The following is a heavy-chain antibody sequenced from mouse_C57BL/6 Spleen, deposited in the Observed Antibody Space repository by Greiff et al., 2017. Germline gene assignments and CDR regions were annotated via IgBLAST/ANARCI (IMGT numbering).Heavy chain of an antibody. CDR2: IDPSDSYT. CDR1: GYTFTSYW. V-gene: IGHV1-59*01. D-gene: IGHD2-5*01. J-gene: IGHJ2*01. CDR3: AKRRPIYYSNYDYFDY. Sequence: QVQLQQPGAELVRPGTSVKLSCKASGYTFTSYWMHWVKQRPGQGLEWIGVIDPSDSYTNYNQKFKGKATLTVDTSSSTAYMQLSSLTYEDSAVYYCAKRRPIYYSNYDYFDYWGQGTTLTVSS.